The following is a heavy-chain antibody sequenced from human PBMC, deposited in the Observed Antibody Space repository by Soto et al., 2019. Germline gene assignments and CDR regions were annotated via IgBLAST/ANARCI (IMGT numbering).Heavy chain of an antibody. J-gene: IGHJ6*02. CDR3: ARGGRHRMDV. Sequence: QVQLVQSGAEVKNPGASVKVSCKASGFTFTTYGFTWVRQGPGQGHEWMRWISAYNGNTNYAQKFPGRGTMTTDTSTSTVYLELRSLTSDDTAVYYCARGGRHRMDVWGQGTTVTLSS. V-gene: IGHV1-18*01. D-gene: IGHD3-10*01. CDR2: ISAYNGNT. CDR1: GFTFTTYG.